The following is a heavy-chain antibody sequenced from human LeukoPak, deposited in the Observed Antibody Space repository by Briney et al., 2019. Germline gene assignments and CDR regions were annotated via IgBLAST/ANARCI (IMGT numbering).Heavy chain of an antibody. Sequence: GGSLRLSCAASGFTFSSYSMDWVRQAPGKGLEWVSYISSSSSTIYYADSVKGRFTISRDNAKNSLYLQMNSLRAEDTAVYYCARVLSFYGSGRPYGMDVWGQGTTVPVSS. V-gene: IGHV3-48*04. CDR2: ISSSSSTI. CDR1: GFTFSSYS. D-gene: IGHD3-10*01. J-gene: IGHJ6*02. CDR3: ARVLSFYGSGRPYGMDV.